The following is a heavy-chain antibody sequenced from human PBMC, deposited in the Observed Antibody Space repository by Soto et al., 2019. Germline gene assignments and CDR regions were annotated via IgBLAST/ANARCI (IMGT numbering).Heavy chain of an antibody. Sequence: GSLRLSCAASGFTFSSYSMSWVRQAPGKGLEWVSGFRTSGDGGTTYYADSVKGRFTISRDNSKNMLFLQMNSLRAEDTAIYYCAKKVNSGPGSQYFDYWGQGTLVTVSS. J-gene: IGHJ4*02. CDR2: FRTSGDGGTT. CDR1: GFTFSSYS. V-gene: IGHV3-23*01. D-gene: IGHD3-10*01. CDR3: AKKVNSGPGSQYFDY.